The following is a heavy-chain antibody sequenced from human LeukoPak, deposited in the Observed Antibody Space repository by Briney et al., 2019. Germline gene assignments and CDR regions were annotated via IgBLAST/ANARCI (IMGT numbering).Heavy chain of an antibody. V-gene: IGHV4-38-2*01. CDR2: IYHSGST. J-gene: IGHJ6*03. CDR3: ATRSSLGYYYYYMDV. D-gene: IGHD3-10*01. Sequence: PSETLSLTCAVSGYSISSGYYWDWIRQPPGKGLEWIGIIYHSGSTYYNPSLKSRVTISVDTSKNQFSLKLSSVTAADTAVYYCATRSSLGYYYYYMDVWGKGTTVTVSS. CDR1: GYSISSGYY.